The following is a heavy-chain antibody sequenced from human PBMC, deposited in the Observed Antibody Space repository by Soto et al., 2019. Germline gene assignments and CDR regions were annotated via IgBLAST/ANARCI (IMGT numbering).Heavy chain of an antibody. Sequence: EVQLVESGGGLIQPGGSLRLSCAVSGFTVSNNYMSWVRQAPGKGLEGVSVIYSGGYTAYGDSVKGRFTISRDNSKKTLYLKVKSRRATDTAFYYWETQRGGGGYWGQGTLVTVSS. V-gene: IGHV3-53*01. CDR2: IYSGGYT. J-gene: IGHJ4*02. CDR3: ETQRGGGGY. CDR1: GFTVSNNY. D-gene: IGHD6-25*01.